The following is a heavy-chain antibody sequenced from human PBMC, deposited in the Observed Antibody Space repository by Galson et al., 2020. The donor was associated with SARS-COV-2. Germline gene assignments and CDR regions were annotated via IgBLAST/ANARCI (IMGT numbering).Heavy chain of an antibody. CDR3: ARDYDLRDYYYYGMYG. V-gene: IGHV1-2*02. J-gene: IGHJ6*02. Sequence: ASVKVSCKASGYTFTGYYMHWVRPAPGQGLEWLGCINPTNGDPNYSQKFQGRVTMTRDTSISTAYMELSRLRSDDTAVYYCARDYDLRDYYYYGMYGWGQGTTVTVSS. D-gene: IGHD3-3*01. CDR2: INPTNGDP. CDR1: GYTFTGYY.